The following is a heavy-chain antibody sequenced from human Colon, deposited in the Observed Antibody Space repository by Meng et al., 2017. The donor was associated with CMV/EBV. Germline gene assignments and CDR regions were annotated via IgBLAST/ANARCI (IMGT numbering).Heavy chain of an antibody. CDR2: ISSSYI. CDR1: GFTFSDYY. J-gene: IGHJ4*02. V-gene: IGHV3-11*06. Sequence: GGSLRLSCAASGFTFSDYYMSWIRQAPGKGLEWVSYISSSYIYYADSVKGRFTISRDNAKNSLYLQMNSLRAEDTAVYYCARDYDYWGQGTLVTVSS. CDR3: ARDYDY.